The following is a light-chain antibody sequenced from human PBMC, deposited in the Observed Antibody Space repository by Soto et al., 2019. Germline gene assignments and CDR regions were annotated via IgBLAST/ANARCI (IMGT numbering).Light chain of an antibody. J-gene: IGKJ1*01. Sequence: DVQLTQSPSTLSASVGDKVTITCRASQSLPSTWLAWFQQRPGKAPNVLIYKGSALASGVSSRFSGSGSGTEFTLTISSLQPDDFATYFCQQYAARYTWTFGQGTRG. V-gene: IGKV1-5*03. CDR1: QSLPSTW. CDR3: QQYAARYTWT. CDR2: KGS.